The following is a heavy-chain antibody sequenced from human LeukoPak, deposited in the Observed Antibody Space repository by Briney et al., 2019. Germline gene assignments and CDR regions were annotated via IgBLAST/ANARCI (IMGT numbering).Heavy chain of an antibody. CDR2: IYSRGSP. V-gene: IGHV4-39*01. D-gene: IGHD5-18*01. CDR1: GGSISNSAYY. Sequence: SETLSLTCTVSGGSISNSAYYWGWIRQPPGKGLEWIGSIYSRGSPSYNPSLKSRVTISVDTSKNQFSLRLSSVTAADTAVFFCVGYSFGYYFDSWGQGTLVTVSS. J-gene: IGHJ4*02. CDR3: VGYSFGYYFDS.